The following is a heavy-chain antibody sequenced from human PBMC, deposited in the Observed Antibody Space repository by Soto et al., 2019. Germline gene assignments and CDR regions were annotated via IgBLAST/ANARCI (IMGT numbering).Heavy chain of an antibody. Sequence: PVVSLIISFKGSGYSFTSYWIGWVRQMPGKGLEWMGIIYPGDSDTRYSPPFHGQVTISADKSISTAYLQWSSLKASDTAMYHCARHPSTTYYDILTGYGGMDVCGQGTTVTAS. CDR2: IYPGDSDT. CDR1: GYSFTSYW. J-gene: IGHJ6*02. V-gene: IGHV5-51*01. D-gene: IGHD3-9*01. CDR3: ARHPSTTYYDILTGYGGMDV.